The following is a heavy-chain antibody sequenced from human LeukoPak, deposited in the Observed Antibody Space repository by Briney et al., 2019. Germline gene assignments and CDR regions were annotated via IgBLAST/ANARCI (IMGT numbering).Heavy chain of an antibody. CDR3: ARDGSPWFGDPSLAFDI. D-gene: IGHD3-10*01. CDR2: INTNTGNP. Sequence: ASVKVSCKASGYTFSSYAMNWVRQAPGQGLEWMGWINTNTGNPTYAQGFTGRFVFSLDTSVSTAYLQISSLKAEDTAVYYCARDGSPWFGDPSLAFDIWGQGTMVTVSS. J-gene: IGHJ3*02. CDR1: GYTFSSYA. V-gene: IGHV7-4-1*02.